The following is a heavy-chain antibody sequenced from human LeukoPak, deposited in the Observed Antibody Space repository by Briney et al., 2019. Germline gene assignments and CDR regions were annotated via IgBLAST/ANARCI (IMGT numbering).Heavy chain of an antibody. V-gene: IGHV1-24*01. CDR1: GYTFTGYY. D-gene: IGHD2-2*02. J-gene: IGHJ4*02. CDR2: FDPEDGET. CDR3: ATPLPYCSSTSCYNID. Sequence: ASVKVSCKASGYTFTGYYMHWVRQAPGKGLEWMGGFDPEDGETIYAQKFQGRVTMTEDTSTDTAYMELSSLRSEDTAVYYCATPLPYCSSTSCYNIDWGQGTLVTVSS.